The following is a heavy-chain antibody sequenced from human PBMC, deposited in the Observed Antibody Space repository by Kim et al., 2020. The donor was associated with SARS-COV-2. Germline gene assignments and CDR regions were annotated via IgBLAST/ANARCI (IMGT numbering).Heavy chain of an antibody. CDR3: ARAYCSSSRCQGGFDN. Sequence: PSRERRVTISLDTSKNKFALNLSSVTAADTAVYYCARAYCSSSRCQGGFDNWGQGALVTVSS. V-gene: IGHV4-30-2*04. D-gene: IGHD2-2*01. J-gene: IGHJ4*02.